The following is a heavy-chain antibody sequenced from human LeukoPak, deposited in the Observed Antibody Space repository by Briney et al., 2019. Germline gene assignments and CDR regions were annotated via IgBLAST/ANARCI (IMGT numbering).Heavy chain of an antibody. J-gene: IGHJ4*02. CDR3: ARDPRGCGGDCSTFDY. V-gene: IGHV1-2*02. CDR2: INPNSGGT. D-gene: IGHD2-21*01. CDR1: GYTFTGYY. Sequence: ASVKVSCKASGYTFTGYYMHWVRQAPGQGLEWMGWINPNSGGTNYAQKFQGRVTMTRDTSISTAYMELSRLRSDDTAVYYCARDPRGCGGDCSTFDYWGQGTLVTVSS.